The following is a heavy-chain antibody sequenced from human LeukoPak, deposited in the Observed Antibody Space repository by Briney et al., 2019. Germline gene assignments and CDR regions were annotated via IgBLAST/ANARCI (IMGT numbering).Heavy chain of an antibody. CDR2: ISSSSSYI. CDR1: GFTFSSYS. J-gene: IGHJ3*02. Sequence: GGSLRLSCAASGFTFSSYSMNWVRQAPGKGLEGVSSISSSSSYIYYADSVKGRFTISRDNAKNSLYLQMNSLRAEDTAVYYCARDRVAGGAFDIWGQGTMVTVSS. D-gene: IGHD3-10*01. CDR3: ARDRVAGGAFDI. V-gene: IGHV3-21*01.